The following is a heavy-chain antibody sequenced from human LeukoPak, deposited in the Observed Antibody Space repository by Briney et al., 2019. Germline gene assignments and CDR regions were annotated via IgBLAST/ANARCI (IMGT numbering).Heavy chain of an antibody. J-gene: IGHJ6*03. CDR1: GFTFSSYG. Sequence: PGGSLRLSCAASGFTFSSYGMHWVRQAPGKGLEGVAVIWYDGSNKYYADSVKGRFTISRDNSKNTLYLQMNSLRAEDTAVYYCAKDRSDIVVVPVAHYYYYMDVWGKGTTVTVSS. D-gene: IGHD2-2*01. V-gene: IGHV3-33*06. CDR2: IWYDGSNK. CDR3: AKDRSDIVVVPVAHYYYYMDV.